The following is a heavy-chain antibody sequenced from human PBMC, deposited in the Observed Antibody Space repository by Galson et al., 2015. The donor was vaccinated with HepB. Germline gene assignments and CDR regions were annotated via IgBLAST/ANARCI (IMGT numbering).Heavy chain of an antibody. V-gene: IGHV1-46*01. CDR1: GYTFTSYY. CDR3: VRAAPEQHFEY. J-gene: IGHJ4*02. D-gene: IGHD1/OR15-1a*01. Sequence: SVKVSCKASGYTFTSYYMHWVRQAPGQGLEWMGIINPSGGSTSYAQKFQGRVTMTRDTSTSTIYMELTDLRSEDTAVYYCVRAAPEQHFEYWGQGTLVTVSS. CDR2: INPSGGST.